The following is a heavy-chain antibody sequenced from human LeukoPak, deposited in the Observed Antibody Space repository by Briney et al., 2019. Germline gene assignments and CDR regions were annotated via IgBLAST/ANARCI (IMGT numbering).Heavy chain of an antibody. D-gene: IGHD1-26*01. CDR3: AREDGTGSYDY. V-gene: IGHV4-4*07. CDR2: IYADGRT. J-gene: IGHJ4*02. Sequence: PSETLSLTCTVSGGSISHYYWTWIRQPTGKGLEWIGRIYADGRTNYNPSLKSRVTMSVDTSKNQFSLKLSSVTAADTAMYYCAREDGTGSYDYWGQGTLVTVSS. CDR1: GGSISHYY.